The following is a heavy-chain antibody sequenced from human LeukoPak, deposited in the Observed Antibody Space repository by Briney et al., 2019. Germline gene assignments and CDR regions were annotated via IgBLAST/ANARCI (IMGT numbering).Heavy chain of an antibody. CDR3: TGGSATVLPGEYYYYMDV. J-gene: IGHJ6*03. D-gene: IGHD2-2*01. CDR2: IDRDGRVQ. V-gene: IGHV3-7*01. CDR1: GFTTHYW. Sequence: GGSLRLSCTASGFTTHYWLNWVRRSPGKGLEWVANIDRDGRVQHYVDSVEGRFTISRDSAKNSLALQMHSLRAEATAVYYCTGGSATVLPGEYYYYMDVWGTGTTVTVSS.